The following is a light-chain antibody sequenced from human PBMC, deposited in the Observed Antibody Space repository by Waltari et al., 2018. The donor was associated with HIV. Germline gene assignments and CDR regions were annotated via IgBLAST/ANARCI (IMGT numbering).Light chain of an antibody. V-gene: IGLV1-44*01. CDR3: AAWDDSLNGPV. CDR2: SNN. CDR1: SSNIGRNS. J-gene: IGLJ2*01. Sequence: SVLTQSPSASETPGQRVIISCSGSSSNIGRNSVNWYQQLPGTAPKLLIYSNNERPSGVHDRFSGSKSGTSASLAISGLQSEDEADYHCAAWDDSLNGPVFGGGTKLTVL.